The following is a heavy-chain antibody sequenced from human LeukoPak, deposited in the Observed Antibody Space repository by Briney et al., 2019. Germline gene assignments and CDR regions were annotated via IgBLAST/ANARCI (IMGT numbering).Heavy chain of an antibody. CDR1: GGSISNSY. CDR2: IYTSGST. D-gene: IGHD5-18*01. CDR3: AREGYSYYYYYMDV. J-gene: IGHJ6*03. V-gene: IGHV4-4*07. Sequence: SETLSLTCTVSGGSISNSYWSWIRQPAGKGLEWIGRIYTSGSTNYNPSLKSRVTISVDTSKNQFSLKLSSVTAADTAVYYCAREGYSYYYYYMDVWGKGTTVTVSS.